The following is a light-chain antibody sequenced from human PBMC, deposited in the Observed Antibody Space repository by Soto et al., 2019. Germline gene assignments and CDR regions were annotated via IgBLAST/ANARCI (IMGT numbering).Light chain of an antibody. CDR1: QSVSNK. CDR2: HAA. V-gene: IGKV3-15*01. CDR3: QQYNEWPLT. J-gene: IGKJ4*01. Sequence: EIVMTQSPATLSVSPGERATLSCRASQSVSNKVAWYQQKPGQAPRLLIYHAATRATGIPARFSGSGSGTEVTLTISSLQSEDFAVYYCQQYNEWPLTFGGGTKVEI.